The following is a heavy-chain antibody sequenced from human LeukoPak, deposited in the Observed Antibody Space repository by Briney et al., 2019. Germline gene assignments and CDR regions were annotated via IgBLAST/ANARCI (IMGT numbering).Heavy chain of an antibody. CDR2: ISGNGGST. CDR3: ARVEGAGAGTGYFDY. J-gene: IGHJ4*02. D-gene: IGHD6-13*01. V-gene: IGHV3-23*01. Sequence: PGGSLRLSCAASGFTFSSYAMSWVRQAPGKVLEWVSFISGNGGSTYYADSVKGRFTISRDNSKNSLYLQMNSLRAEDTAVYYCARVEGAGAGTGYFDYWGQGTLVTVSS. CDR1: GFTFSSYA.